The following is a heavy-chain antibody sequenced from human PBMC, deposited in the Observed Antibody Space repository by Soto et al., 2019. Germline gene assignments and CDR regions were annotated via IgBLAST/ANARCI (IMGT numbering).Heavy chain of an antibody. D-gene: IGHD6-19*01. Sequence: QVQLQESGPGLVKPSETLSLTCTVSGGSISSYYWSWIRQPPGKGLEWIGYIYYRGSTNYNPSLKSRVTISVDTSKNQFSLKLSSVTAADTAVYYCARRTDSSGWGFDPWGQGTLVTVSS. CDR3: ARRTDSSGWGFDP. CDR2: IYYRGST. V-gene: IGHV4-59*08. CDR1: GGSISSYY. J-gene: IGHJ5*02.